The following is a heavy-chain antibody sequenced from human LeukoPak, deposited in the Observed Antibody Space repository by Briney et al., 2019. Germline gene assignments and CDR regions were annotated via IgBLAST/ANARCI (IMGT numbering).Heavy chain of an antibody. CDR1: GGTFNNSA. V-gene: IGHV1-69*05. CDR3: ARDVHGDYGSGWFDP. J-gene: IGHJ5*02. Sequence: SVKVSCKTSGGTFNNSAISWVRQAPGQGLEWLGGIMPLFGTAGYAQKFQGRVTITTDESTRTVYLELTSLTSDDTAVYYCARDVHGDYGSGWFDPWGQGTLVSVSS. CDR2: IMPLFGTA. D-gene: IGHD4-17*01.